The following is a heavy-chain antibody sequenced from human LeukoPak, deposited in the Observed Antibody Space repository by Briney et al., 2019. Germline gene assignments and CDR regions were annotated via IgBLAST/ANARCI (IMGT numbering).Heavy chain of an antibody. Sequence: GGSLRLSCAASGFTFSSYSMIWVRQPPGKGLEWVSSIFPSGGEIHYADSVRGRFTISRDNSKSILSLQMNSLRAEDTAIYYCATYRQVLLPFESWGQGTLVTVSS. CDR3: ATYRQVLLPFES. J-gene: IGHJ4*02. CDR2: IFPSGGEI. D-gene: IGHD5-18*01. V-gene: IGHV3-23*01. CDR1: GFTFSSYS.